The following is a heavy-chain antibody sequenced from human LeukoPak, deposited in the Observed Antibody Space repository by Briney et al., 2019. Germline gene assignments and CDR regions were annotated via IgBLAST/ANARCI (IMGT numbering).Heavy chain of an antibody. CDR1: GFTFSNYG. CDR3: ATESGWLFDY. J-gene: IGHJ4*02. D-gene: IGHD5-12*01. V-gene: IGHV3-30*02. Sequence: GGSLRLSCAASGFTFSNYGMHGVRQAPGKGLAWVAFIRYDGRNKSYADSVKGRFTISRDNAKNSLFLQVNSLRAEDTAMYYCATESGWLFDYWGQGTLVTVSS. CDR2: IRYDGRNK.